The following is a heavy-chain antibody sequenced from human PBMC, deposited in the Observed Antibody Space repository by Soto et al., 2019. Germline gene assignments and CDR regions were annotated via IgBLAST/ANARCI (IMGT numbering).Heavy chain of an antibody. CDR3: APCFGIWTGPGDAFGI. Sequence: ASVKVSCKASGGTFSSYTISWVRQAPGQGLEWMGRIIPILGIANYAQKFQGRVTMTRDTSTSTVYMQLSSLTSEDTAVYYCAPCFGIWTGPGDAFGIWYQGTMGTVSS. J-gene: IGHJ3*02. V-gene: IGHV1-69*02. CDR1: GGTFSSYT. D-gene: IGHD3-9*01. CDR2: IIPILGIA.